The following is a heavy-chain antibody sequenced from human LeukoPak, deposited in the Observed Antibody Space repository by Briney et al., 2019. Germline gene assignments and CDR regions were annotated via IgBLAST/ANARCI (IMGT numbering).Heavy chain of an antibody. CDR1: GYSISNGYY. CDR2: IYHSGTT. D-gene: IGHD3-10*01. V-gene: IGHV4-38-2*02. CDR3: ARQRHYYGSGTYLSSYFDS. J-gene: IGHJ4*02. Sequence: SETLSLTCTVSGYSISNGYYWGWIRQPPGKGLEWIGTIYHSGTTYYSPSLKSRVTISVDTSKNQFSLKLSSVTAADTAVYYCARQRHYYGSGTYLSSYFDSWGQGTLVTVSS.